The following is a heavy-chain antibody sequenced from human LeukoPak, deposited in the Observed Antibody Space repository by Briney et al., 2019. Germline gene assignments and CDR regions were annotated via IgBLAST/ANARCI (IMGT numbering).Heavy chain of an antibody. CDR3: ANLMRGRRHGYNYPSL. CDR2: IIPILGIA. Sequence: AVKLSCKASGGSFSSYAISWVREAPGQGLEWMGRIIPILGIANYAQKFQGRVTITADKSTSTAYMELSSLRSEDTAVYYCANLMRGRRHGYNYPSLWGQGTLVTVSS. D-gene: IGHD5-24*01. CDR1: GGSFSSYA. J-gene: IGHJ4*02. V-gene: IGHV1-69*04.